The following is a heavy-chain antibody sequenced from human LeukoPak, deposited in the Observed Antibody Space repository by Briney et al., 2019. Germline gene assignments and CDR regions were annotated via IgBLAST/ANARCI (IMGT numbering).Heavy chain of an antibody. CDR2: ISYDGSNK. D-gene: IGHD3-9*01. V-gene: IGHV3-30-3*01. Sequence: GRSLRLSCAASGFTFSSNAMHWVRQAPGKGLEWVAVISYDGSNKYYADSVKGRFTISRDNSKNTLYLQMNSLRAEDTAVYYCARGDDWLPDYWGQGTLVTVSS. CDR3: ARGDDWLPDY. J-gene: IGHJ4*02. CDR1: GFTFSSNA.